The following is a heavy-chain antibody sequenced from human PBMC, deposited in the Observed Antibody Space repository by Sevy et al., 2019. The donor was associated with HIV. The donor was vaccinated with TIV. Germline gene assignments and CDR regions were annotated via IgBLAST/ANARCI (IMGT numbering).Heavy chain of an antibody. D-gene: IGHD5-12*01. J-gene: IGHJ4*02. CDR3: ARGIVAYYFDY. CDR1: GDSISNYY. V-gene: IGHV4-59*01. CDR2: ISYSGFT. Sequence: SETLSLTCTVSGDSISNYYWSWIRQPPGKGLEWIGYISYSGFTNYNPSLKSRVTISVDTSKNQFSLKLSSVTAADTAVYYCARGIVAYYFDYWGQGTLVTVSS.